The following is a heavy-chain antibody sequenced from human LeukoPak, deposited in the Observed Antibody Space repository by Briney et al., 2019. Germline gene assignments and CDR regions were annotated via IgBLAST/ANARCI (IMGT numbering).Heavy chain of an antibody. CDR3: ARDHRYAFDN. V-gene: IGHV3-48*04. Sequence: PGGSLRLSCAASGFTFIDYSMNWVRQAPGKGLEWISYVGISSGNTKYADSVKGRFTISGDSAKNSVFLQMNSLRVEDTADYYCARDHRYAFDNWGQGTLVAVSS. J-gene: IGHJ4*02. D-gene: IGHD5-12*01. CDR2: VGISSGNT. CDR1: GFTFIDYS.